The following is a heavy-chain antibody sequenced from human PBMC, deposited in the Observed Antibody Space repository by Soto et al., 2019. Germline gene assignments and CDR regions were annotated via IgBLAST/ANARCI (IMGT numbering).Heavy chain of an antibody. CDR2: ISSSSSYI. CDR1: GFTFSSYS. J-gene: IGHJ6*02. Sequence: EVQLVESGGGLVKPGGSLRLSCAASGFTFSSYSMNWVRQAPGKGLEWVSSISSSSSYIYYADSVKGRFTISRDNAKNSLYLQMNSLRAEDTAVYYCAREVGFGVVIISHDGMDVWGQGTTVTVSS. D-gene: IGHD3-3*01. V-gene: IGHV3-21*01. CDR3: AREVGFGVVIISHDGMDV.